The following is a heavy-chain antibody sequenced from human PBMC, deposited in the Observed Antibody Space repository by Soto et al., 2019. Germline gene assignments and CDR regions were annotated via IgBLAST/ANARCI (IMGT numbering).Heavy chain of an antibody. CDR3: SRGRGFCGRTDS. CDR1: GDSIISGGYY. V-gene: IGHV4-31*03. CDR2: IYYSGST. J-gene: IGHJ4*02. D-gene: IGHD2-21*01. Sequence: QLQLQESGPGLVKTSQTLSLTCSVSGDSIISGGYYWTWLRQYPGNGLEYIGYIYYSGSTYYNPSLESRVTISLDASKTQFSLRLSSVTAADTAVYYCSRGRGFCGRTDSWCQGTLVTVSA.